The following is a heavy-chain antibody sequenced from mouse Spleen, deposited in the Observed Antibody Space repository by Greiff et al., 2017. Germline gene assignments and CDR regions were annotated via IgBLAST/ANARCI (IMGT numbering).Heavy chain of an antibody. Sequence: EVQLVESGGDLVKPGGSLKLSCAASGFTFSSYGMSWVRQTPDKRLEWVATISSGGSYTYYPDSVKGRFTISRDNAKNTLYLQMSSLKSEDTAMYYCARRNGSSYWYFDVWGAGTTVTVSS. V-gene: IGHV5-6*01. CDR2: ISSGGSYT. D-gene: IGHD1-1*01. J-gene: IGHJ1*01. CDR3: ARRNGSSYWYFDV. CDR1: GFTFSSYG.